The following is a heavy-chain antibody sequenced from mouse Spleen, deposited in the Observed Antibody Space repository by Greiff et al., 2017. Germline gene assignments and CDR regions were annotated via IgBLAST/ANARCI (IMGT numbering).Heavy chain of an antibody. CDR2: IHPNSGST. J-gene: IGHJ4*01. V-gene: IGHV1-64*01. D-gene: IGHD2-4*01. Sequence: QVQLQQPGAELVKPGASVKLSCKASGYTFTSYWMHWVKQRPGQGLEWIGMIHPNSGSTNYNEKFKSKATLTVDKSSSTAYMQLSSLTSEDSAVYYCARWDYDGDAMDYWGQGTSVTVSS. CDR3: ARWDYDGDAMDY. CDR1: GYTFTSYW.